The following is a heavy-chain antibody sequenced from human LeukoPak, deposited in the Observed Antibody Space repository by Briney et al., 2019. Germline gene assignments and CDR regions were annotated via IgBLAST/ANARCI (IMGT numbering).Heavy chain of an antibody. CDR1: GFTFSRYV. CDR2: ISESGSRT. Sequence: GGSLRLSCAASGFTFSRYVMSWVRQAPGKGPEWVSAISESGSRTYHGDSVKGRFTISRDNSKNTLYLQMNSLRAEDPAVYYCASAGYTSSSGRAFDIWGQGTMVTVSS. D-gene: IGHD6-13*01. CDR3: ASAGYTSSSGRAFDI. J-gene: IGHJ3*02. V-gene: IGHV3-23*01.